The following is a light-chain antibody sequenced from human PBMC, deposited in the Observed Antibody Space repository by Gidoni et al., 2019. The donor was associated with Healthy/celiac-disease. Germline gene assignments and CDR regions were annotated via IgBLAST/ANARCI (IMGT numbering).Light chain of an antibody. CDR1: QRISSS. J-gene: IGKJ2*01. CDR3: QQYNNWPFT. V-gene: IGKV3-15*01. Sequence: ELVMTQSPATLSVSPGERATLSCRASQRISSSLAWYQQKPGQAPRLLIYGASTRATGIPARLSGSGSGTEFTLTISSLQSEDFAVYYCQQYNNWPFTFGQGTKLEIK. CDR2: GAS.